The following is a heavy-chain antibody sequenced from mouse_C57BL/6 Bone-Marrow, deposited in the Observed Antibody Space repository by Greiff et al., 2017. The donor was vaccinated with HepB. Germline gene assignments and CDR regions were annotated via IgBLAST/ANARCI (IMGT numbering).Heavy chain of an antibody. CDR2: ISDGGSYT. V-gene: IGHV5-4*01. CDR3: ARVDNYYGSSYWYFDV. CDR1: GFTFSSYA. J-gene: IGHJ1*03. D-gene: IGHD1-1*01. Sequence: EVQGVGSGGGLVKPGGSLKLSCAASGFTFSSYAMSWVRQTPEKRLEWVATISDGGSYTYYPDNVKGRFTISRDNAKNNLYLQMSHLKSEDTAMYYCARVDNYYGSSYWYFDVWGTGTTVTVSS.